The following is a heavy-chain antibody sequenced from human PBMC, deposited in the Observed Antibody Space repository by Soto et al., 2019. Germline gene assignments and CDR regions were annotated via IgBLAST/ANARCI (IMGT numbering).Heavy chain of an antibody. D-gene: IGHD6-19*01. V-gene: IGHV4-39*01. Sequence: PSDTLSLTFPISGPSASSRGFCSGRIRQPPGKGLEWIGSIYYSGSTYYNPSLKSRVTISVDTSKNQFSLKLSSVTAADTAVYYCATDSSGWLYYYYGMDVWGQGTTVS. J-gene: IGHJ6*02. CDR1: GPSASSRGFC. CDR2: IYYSGST. CDR3: ATDSSGWLYYYYGMDV.